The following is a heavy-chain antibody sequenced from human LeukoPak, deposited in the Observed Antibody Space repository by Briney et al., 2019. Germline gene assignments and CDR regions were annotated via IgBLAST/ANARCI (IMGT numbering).Heavy chain of an antibody. D-gene: IGHD3-22*01. V-gene: IGHV1-18*01. J-gene: IGHJ3*02. CDR1: GYTFTSYG. CDR2: ISAYNGNT. Sequence: ASVKVSCKASGYTFTSYGIRWVRQAPGQGLEWMGWISAYNGNTNYAQKLQGRVTMTTDTSTSTAYMELRSLRSDDPAVYYCARRAYYYDSSGYYAFDIWGQGAMVTVSS. CDR3: ARRAYYYDSSGYYAFDI.